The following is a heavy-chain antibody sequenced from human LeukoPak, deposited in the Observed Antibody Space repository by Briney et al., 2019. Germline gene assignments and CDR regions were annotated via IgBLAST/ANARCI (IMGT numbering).Heavy chain of an antibody. J-gene: IGHJ4*02. V-gene: IGHV4-39*01. Sequence: SETLSLTRTVPVGSISISNYYWGSIRQPPGKGLEWIGCIYYSGRTYDNPSLKSRVTISVDTSKNRFPLQLSSVTAADTAVYYCARQNWNYHQHPEEFDYWGQGTLVTVSS. CDR1: VGSISISNYY. D-gene: IGHD3-16*02. CDR3: ARQNWNYHQHPEEFDY. CDR2: IYYSGRT.